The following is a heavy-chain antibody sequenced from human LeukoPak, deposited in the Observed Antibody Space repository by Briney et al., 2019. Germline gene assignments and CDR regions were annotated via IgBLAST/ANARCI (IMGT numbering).Heavy chain of an antibody. CDR3: AHSISMDFEY. CDR1: GGSVSSNY. D-gene: IGHD2/OR15-2a*01. CDR2: IYNGGTT. V-gene: IGHV4-4*07. Sequence: SETLSLTCTVSGGSVSSNYWNWIRQPAAKGLEWIGRIYNGGTTNYNPSLESRVTISIDRSKNQFSLKLTSVTAADTAVYYCAHSISMDFEYWGQGTLVTVSS. J-gene: IGHJ4*02.